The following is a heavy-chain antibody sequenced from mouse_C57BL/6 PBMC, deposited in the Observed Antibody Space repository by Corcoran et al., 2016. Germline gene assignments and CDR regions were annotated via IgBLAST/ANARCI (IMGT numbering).Heavy chain of an antibody. CDR2: INTYSGVP. D-gene: IGHD2-5*01. J-gene: IGHJ4*01. CDR1: GYTFTTYG. V-gene: IGHV9-3*01. Sequence: QIQLVQSGPELKKPGETVKISCKASGYTFTTYGMSWVKQAPGKGLKWMGWINTYSGVPTYADDFKGRFAFSLETSASTAYLQINNLKNEDTATYFCARDSNFRMDYWGQGTSVTVSS. CDR3: ARDSNFRMDY.